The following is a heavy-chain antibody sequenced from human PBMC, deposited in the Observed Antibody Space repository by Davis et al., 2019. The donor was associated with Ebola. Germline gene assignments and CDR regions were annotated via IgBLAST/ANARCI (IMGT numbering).Heavy chain of an antibody. J-gene: IGHJ4*02. CDR2: TYPGITET. V-gene: IGHV5-51*01. CDR3: ARQRYSSSWSEGFDY. Sequence: GGSLRLSCKASGYDFSTYWIGWVRQMPGKGLEWMGLVWPGFTYPGITETKYGPSFQGRVTISVDKSTSTTFLEWSSLKASDTAMYYCARQRYSSSWSEGFDYWGQGSLVTVSS. CDR1: GYDFSTYW. D-gene: IGHD6-19*01.